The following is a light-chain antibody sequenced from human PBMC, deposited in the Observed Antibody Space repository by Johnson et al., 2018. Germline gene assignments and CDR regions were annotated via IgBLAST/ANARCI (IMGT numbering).Light chain of an antibody. V-gene: IGLV1-51*02. CDR1: SSNIGNNY. CDR2: ETN. J-gene: IGLJ1*01. CDR3: GTWDSSLSAGNV. Sequence: QSVLTQPPSVSAAPGQKVTISCSGSSSNIGNNYVSWYQQLPGTAPKLLIYETNKRPSGIPDRFSGSKSGTSATLGLTGLQTGDDADYYCGTWDSSLSAGNVFGTGTKVTVL.